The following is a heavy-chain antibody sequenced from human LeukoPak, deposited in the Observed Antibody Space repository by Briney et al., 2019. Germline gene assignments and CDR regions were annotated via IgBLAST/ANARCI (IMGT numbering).Heavy chain of an antibody. V-gene: IGHV1-18*01. J-gene: IGHJ6*03. CDR3: ARDGRYSGYDYSDYYYYMDV. D-gene: IGHD5-12*01. Sequence: ASVKVSCKASGYTFTSYAITWVRQAPGQGLEWMGWISSYNGNTNYAQKLQGRVTMTTETSTSTAYMELRSLRSDDTAVYYCARDGRYSGYDYSDYYYYMDVWGKGTTVTISS. CDR1: GYTFTSYA. CDR2: ISSYNGNT.